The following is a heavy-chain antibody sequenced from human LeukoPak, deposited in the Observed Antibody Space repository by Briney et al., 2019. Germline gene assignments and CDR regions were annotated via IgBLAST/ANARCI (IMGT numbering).Heavy chain of an antibody. CDR3: ARVTRWAGLDF. V-gene: IGHV4-30-4*01. Sequence: SETLSLTCNVSGGSISSGDTYWSWIRQPPGKGLEWIGYIYYSGSTYYNPSLKSRLTISVDTSENQFSLHLTSVTAADTAVYFCARVTRWAGLDFWGQGTLVTVSS. D-gene: IGHD2-21*02. CDR2: IYYSGST. CDR1: GGSISSGDTY. J-gene: IGHJ4*02.